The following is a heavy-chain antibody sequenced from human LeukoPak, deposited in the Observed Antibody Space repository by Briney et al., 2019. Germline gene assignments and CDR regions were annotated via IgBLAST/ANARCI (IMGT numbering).Heavy chain of an antibody. CDR3: ARAPGSYHPNDY. CDR1: GYSISSGYY. V-gene: IGHV4-61*01. Sequence: SETLSLTCTVSGYSISSGYYWSWIRQPPGKGLEWIGYIYYSGSTNYNPSLKSRVTISVDTSKNQFSLKLSSVTAADTAVYYCARAPGSYHPNDYWGQGTLVTVSS. CDR2: IYYSGST. J-gene: IGHJ4*02. D-gene: IGHD1-26*01.